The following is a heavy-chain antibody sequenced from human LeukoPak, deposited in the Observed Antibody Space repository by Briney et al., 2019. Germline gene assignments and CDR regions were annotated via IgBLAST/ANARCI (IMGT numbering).Heavy chain of an antibody. CDR1: GFTFTDYY. D-gene: IGHD3-9*01. CDR3: ARGRYFDWLLYYFDY. CDR2: IIPIFGTA. V-gene: IGHV1-69*13. Sequence: GASVKVSCKASGFTFTDYYIHWVRQAPGQGLEWMGGIIPIFGTANYAQKFQGRVTITADESTSTAYMELSSLRSEDTAVYYCARGRYFDWLLYYFDYWGQGTLVTVSS. J-gene: IGHJ4*02.